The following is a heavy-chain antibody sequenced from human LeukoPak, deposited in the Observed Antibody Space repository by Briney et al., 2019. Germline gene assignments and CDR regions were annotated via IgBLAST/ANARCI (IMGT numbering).Heavy chain of an antibody. Sequence: SVKVSCKASGGTFSSYAISWVRQAPGQGLEWMGGIIPIFGTANYAQKFQGRVTITTDESTSTAYIELSSLRSEDTAVYYCAVVVPAAVGWFDPWGQGTLVTVSS. V-gene: IGHV1-69*05. CDR1: GGTFSSYA. D-gene: IGHD2-2*01. J-gene: IGHJ5*02. CDR3: AVVVPAAVGWFDP. CDR2: IIPIFGTA.